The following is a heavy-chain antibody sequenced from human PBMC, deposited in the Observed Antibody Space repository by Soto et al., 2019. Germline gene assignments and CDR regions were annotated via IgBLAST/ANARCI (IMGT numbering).Heavy chain of an antibody. Sequence: GASVKGSCKASGYTFTNNDVSWVRQAIGQGLEWMGWMNPGSGDTGYAQKFQGRVTMTRDISIATAYMELNSLTSEDTAIYYCARMESFGSLNWFDPWGQGTLVTAPQ. CDR3: ARMESFGSLNWFDP. CDR2: MNPGSGDT. CDR1: GYTFTNND. J-gene: IGHJ5*02. D-gene: IGHD5-18*01. V-gene: IGHV1-8*02.